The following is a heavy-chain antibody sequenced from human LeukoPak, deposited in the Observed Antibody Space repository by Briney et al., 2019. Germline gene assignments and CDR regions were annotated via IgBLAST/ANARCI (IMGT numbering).Heavy chain of an antibody. V-gene: IGHV3-21*01. J-gene: IGHJ6*03. Sequence: GGSLRLFCAASRFTFSSYSMNWVRQAPGKGLEWVSSISSSSSYIYYADSVKGRFTISRDNAKNSLYLQMNSLRAEDTAVYYCARCPTYYDFWSGYYTEGYYYYMDVWGKGTTVTVSS. D-gene: IGHD3-3*01. CDR3: ARCPTYYDFWSGYYTEGYYYYMDV. CDR2: ISSSSSYI. CDR1: RFTFSSYS.